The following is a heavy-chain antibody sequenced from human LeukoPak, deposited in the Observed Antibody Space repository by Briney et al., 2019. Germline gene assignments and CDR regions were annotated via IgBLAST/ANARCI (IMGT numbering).Heavy chain of an antibody. D-gene: IGHD5-12*01. CDR1: GGTFSSYA. J-gene: IGHJ4*02. Sequence: ASVKVPCKASGGTFSSYAISWVRQAPGQGLEWMGWISAYNGNTNYVQKFQGRVTMTTDTSTSTAYMELRSLRSDDTAVYYCARGISGYDYGYWGQGTLVTVSS. V-gene: IGHV1-18*01. CDR2: ISAYNGNT. CDR3: ARGISGYDYGY.